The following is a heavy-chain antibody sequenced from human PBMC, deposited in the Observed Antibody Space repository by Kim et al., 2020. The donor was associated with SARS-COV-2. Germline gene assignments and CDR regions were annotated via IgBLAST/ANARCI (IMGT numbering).Heavy chain of an antibody. CDR2: MNPNTGKA. D-gene: IGHD2-8*01. J-gene: IGHJ3*01. CDR1: GYTFTNHD. CDR3: ARDRCTNGVCSDAFDV. V-gene: IGHV1-8*01. Sequence: ASVKVSCKTSGYTFTNHDINWVRQAAGQGLEYMGWMNPNTGKADYAQKFQGRLTMTRDTSISTAYMELSGLTSEDTAIYYCARDRCTNGVCSDAFDVWGQGTVITVSS.